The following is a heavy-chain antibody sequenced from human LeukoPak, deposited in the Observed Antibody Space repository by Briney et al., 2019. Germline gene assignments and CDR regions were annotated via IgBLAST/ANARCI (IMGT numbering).Heavy chain of an antibody. D-gene: IGHD5-18*01. CDR1: RYTFTDYY. Sequence: GASVKVSRKASRYTFTDYYIHWVRQAPGQGREWMGWINPNSGGTKYAQKFQGRVTMTRDTSIGTAYMELSSLRSDDTAVYYCAREGNSYGYSLDFWGQGTLVTVSS. CDR3: AREGNSYGYSLDF. J-gene: IGHJ4*02. V-gene: IGHV1-2*02. CDR2: INPNSGGT.